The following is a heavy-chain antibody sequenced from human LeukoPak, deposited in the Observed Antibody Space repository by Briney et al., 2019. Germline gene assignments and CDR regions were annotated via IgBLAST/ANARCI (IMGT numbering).Heavy chain of an antibody. J-gene: IGHJ3*02. V-gene: IGHV1-18*01. CDR2: ISAYNGNT. D-gene: IGHD1-26*01. CDR3: ATIDPGSSDDAFDI. Sequence: ASVKVSCKASGYTFTSYDIIWVRQAPGQGLEWMGWISAYNGNTNYAQKLQGRVTMTTDTSTSTAYMELRSLRSDDTAVYYCATIDPGSSDDAFDIWGQGTMVTVSS. CDR1: GYTFTSYD.